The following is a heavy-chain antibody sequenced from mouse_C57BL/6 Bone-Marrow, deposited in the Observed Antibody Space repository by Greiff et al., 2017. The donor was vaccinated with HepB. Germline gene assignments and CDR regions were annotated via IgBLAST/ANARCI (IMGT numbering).Heavy chain of an antibody. J-gene: IGHJ4*01. CDR1: GYTFTDYN. Sequence: VQLKQSGPELVKPGASVKIPCKASGYTFTDYNMDWVKQSHGKSLEWIGDINPNNGGTIYNQKFKGKATLTVDKSSSTAYMELRSLTSEDTAVYYCARRGYDGYHYAMDYWGQGTSVTVSS. CDR2: INPNNGGT. CDR3: ARRGYDGYHYAMDY. V-gene: IGHV1-18*01. D-gene: IGHD2-3*01.